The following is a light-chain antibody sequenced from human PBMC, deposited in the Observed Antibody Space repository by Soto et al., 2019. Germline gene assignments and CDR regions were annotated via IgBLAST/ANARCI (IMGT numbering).Light chain of an antibody. CDR1: QSISSF. CDR3: QQSYRTPT. J-gene: IGKJ1*01. V-gene: IGKV1-39*01. CDR2: AAS. Sequence: DIQMTQSPSSLSASVGDRVTITCRASQSISSFLNWYQQKPGKAPKLLIYAASSLQGGVPSRFSGSGSGTDLPLTISSLQPEDFATYYCQQSYRTPTFGQGTKVEIK.